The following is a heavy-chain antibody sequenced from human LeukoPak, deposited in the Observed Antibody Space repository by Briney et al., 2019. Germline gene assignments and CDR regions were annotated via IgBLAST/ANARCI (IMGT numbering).Heavy chain of an antibody. CDR1: GGSISSSNW. CDR3: AADREPTDPYKWVDP. J-gene: IGHJ5*02. CDR2: IYHSGST. Sequence: SETLSLTCTVSGGSISSSNWWSWVRQPPGKGLEWIGEIYHSGSTNYNPSLKSRVTISVDKSKNQFSLKLSSVTAADTAVYYCAADREPTDPYKWVDPWGQGTQVIVSS. D-gene: IGHD1-1*01. V-gene: IGHV4-4*02.